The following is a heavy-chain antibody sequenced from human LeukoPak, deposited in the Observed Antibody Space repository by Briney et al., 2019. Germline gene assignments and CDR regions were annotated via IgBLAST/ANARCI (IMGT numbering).Heavy chain of an antibody. D-gene: IGHD6-19*01. V-gene: IGHV1-8*01. J-gene: IGHJ4*02. CDR2: MNPNSGYT. CDR3: AGVAGSIDY. CDR1: GYTFTTYD. Sequence: GASVKVSCKASGYTFTTYDINWVRQATGQGLEWMGWMNPNSGYTGYAQKFQGRVTITRDTSISTAYMELSSLRSEDTAVYYCAGVAGSIDYWGQGTLVTVSS.